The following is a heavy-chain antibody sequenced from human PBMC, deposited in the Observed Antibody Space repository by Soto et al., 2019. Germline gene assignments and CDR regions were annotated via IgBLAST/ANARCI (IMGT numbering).Heavy chain of an antibody. CDR3: ARGKHFGIYHRWCCAFSY. CDR1: GGSFSGYY. Sequence: SETLSLTCAVYGGSFSGYYWSWIRQPPGKGLEWIGEINHSGSTNYNPSLKSRVTISVDTSKNQFSLKLSSVTAADTAVYYCARGKHFGIYHRWCCAFSYWGQGTLVTVSS. V-gene: IGHV4-34*01. J-gene: IGHJ4*02. CDR2: INHSGST. D-gene: IGHD3-3*02.